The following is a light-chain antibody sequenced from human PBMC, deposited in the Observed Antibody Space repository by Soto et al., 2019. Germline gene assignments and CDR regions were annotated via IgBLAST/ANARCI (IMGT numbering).Light chain of an antibody. CDR3: QQSYSRPLT. CDR2: AGF. Sequence: DIQMIQSPSSLSASLGDRVIITCRASHPISSYVNWYQQKPGKAPNLLLSAGFTLQSGVPSRFSGDRSGADYTLIIDNLQREDSATSFCQQSYSRPLTFGGGTKV. CDR1: HPISSY. V-gene: IGKV1-39*01. J-gene: IGKJ4*01.